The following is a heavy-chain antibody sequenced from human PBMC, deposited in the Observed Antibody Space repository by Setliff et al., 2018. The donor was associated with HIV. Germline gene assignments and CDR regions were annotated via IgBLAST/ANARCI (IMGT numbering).Heavy chain of an antibody. Sequence: SETLSLTCTVSGGSISSHYWSWIRQPPGKGLEWIGYLYHSGSANYNPSLKSRVTISGDTSKNQFSLKLSSVTAADAAVYHCARRVILSYGYYFDYWGQGTLVTVSS. J-gene: IGHJ4*02. CDR3: ARRVILSYGYYFDY. CDR1: GGSISSHY. V-gene: IGHV4-59*08. D-gene: IGHD3-16*02. CDR2: LYHSGSA.